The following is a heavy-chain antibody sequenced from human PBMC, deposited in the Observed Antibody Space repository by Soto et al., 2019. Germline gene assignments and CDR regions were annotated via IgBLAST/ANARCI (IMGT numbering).Heavy chain of an antibody. J-gene: IGHJ4*02. CDR1: GFTFSSYA. D-gene: IGHD6-19*01. CDR2: ISCSGGST. Sequence: PGGSLRLSCAASGFTFSSYAMSWVRQAPGKGLEWVSAISCSGGSTYYADSVKGRFTISRDNSKTTLYLQMNSLRAEDTAVYYCAKARIAVAGPTYYFDYWGQGTLVTVSS. CDR3: AKARIAVAGPTYYFDY. V-gene: IGHV3-23*01.